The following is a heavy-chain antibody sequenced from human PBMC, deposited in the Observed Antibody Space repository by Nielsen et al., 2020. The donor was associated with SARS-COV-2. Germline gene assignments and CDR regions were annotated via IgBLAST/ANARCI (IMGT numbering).Heavy chain of an antibody. V-gene: IGHV1-69*13. CDR3: AAMVRGVIDAFDI. CDR2: IIPIFGTA. D-gene: IGHD3-10*01. Sequence: SVKVSCKASGYTFTSYYMHWVRQAPGQGLEWMGGIIPIFGTANYAQKFQGRVTITADESTSTAYMELSSLRSEDTAVYYCAAMVRGVIDAFDIWGQGTMVTVSS. CDR1: GYTFTSYY. J-gene: IGHJ3*02.